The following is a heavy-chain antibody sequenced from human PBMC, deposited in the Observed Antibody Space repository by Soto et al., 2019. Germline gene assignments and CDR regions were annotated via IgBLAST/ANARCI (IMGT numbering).Heavy chain of an antibody. V-gene: IGHV5-51*01. D-gene: IGHD1-26*01. CDR3: PRVISRGSYCFDY. CDR1: GYSFTSYW. J-gene: IGHJ4*02. CDR2: IYPGDSDT. Sequence: GESLKISCKGSGYSFTSYWIGWVRQMPGKGLGWMGIIYPGDSDTRYSPSFQGQVTIPADKSISTAYLQWSSLKASDTAMYYGPRVISRGSYCFDYWGQGTLVTVSS.